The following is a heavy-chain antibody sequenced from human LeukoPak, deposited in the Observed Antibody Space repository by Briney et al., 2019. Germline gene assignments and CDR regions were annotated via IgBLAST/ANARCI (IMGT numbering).Heavy chain of an antibody. V-gene: IGHV3-53*05. Sequence: GGSLRLSCATSGFTFSSYAMSWVRQAPGKGLEWVSINYRDGNTFYADSVKGRFTISRDISKNTVYLQMNSLRPEDTAVYYCARGMSGPYYYGMDVWGQGTTVTVSS. CDR1: GFTFSSYA. CDR3: ARGMSGPYYYGMDV. J-gene: IGHJ6*02. CDR2: INYRDGNT. D-gene: IGHD3-10*01.